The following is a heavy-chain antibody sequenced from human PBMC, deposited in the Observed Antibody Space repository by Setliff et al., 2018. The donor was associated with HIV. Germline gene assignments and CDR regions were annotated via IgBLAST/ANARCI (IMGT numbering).Heavy chain of an antibody. CDR2: INHRGST. J-gene: IGHJ4*02. CDR3: ARGGAFCGRDSCYYLDY. D-gene: IGHD2-21*02. Sequence: SETLSLTCAVYGGSFSGYYWSWIRQPPGKGLEWIGEINHRGSTNCNPSLKSRVSISVDTSKNQFSLKLSSVTAADTAVYFCARGGAFCGRDSCYYLDYWGQGNPVTVSS. V-gene: IGHV4-34*01. CDR1: GGSFSGYY.